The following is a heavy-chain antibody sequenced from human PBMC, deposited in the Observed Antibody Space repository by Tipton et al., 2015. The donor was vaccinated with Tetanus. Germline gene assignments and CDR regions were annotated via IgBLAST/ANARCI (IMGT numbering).Heavy chain of an antibody. J-gene: IGHJ4*02. CDR2: SWYDGTDK. D-gene: IGHD2-15*01. CDR1: GFIFSSYG. Sequence: SLRLSCAASGFIFSSYGIHWVRQAPGKGLEWLAVSWYDGTDKYYADSVKGRFTISRDNSKNTLYLQMNSLRAEDTALYYCAREADCSGGSFFSGAFDTWGQGTQVTVSS. CDR3: AREADCSGGSFFSGAFDT. V-gene: IGHV3-33*01.